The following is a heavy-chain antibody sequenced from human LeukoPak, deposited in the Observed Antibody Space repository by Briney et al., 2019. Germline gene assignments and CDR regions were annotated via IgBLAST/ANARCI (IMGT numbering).Heavy chain of an antibody. CDR1: GYSFTSYW. CDR3: ARGIPRRGPFDY. J-gene: IGHJ4*02. CDR2: IYPGDSDT. Sequence: GESLKISCKGSGYSFTSYWIGWVRQMPGKGLEWMGIIYPGDSDTRYSPSFQGQVTISADKSISTTYLQWDTLKASDTAMYYCARGIPRRGPFDYWGREPWSPSPQ. V-gene: IGHV5-51*01. D-gene: IGHD5-24*01.